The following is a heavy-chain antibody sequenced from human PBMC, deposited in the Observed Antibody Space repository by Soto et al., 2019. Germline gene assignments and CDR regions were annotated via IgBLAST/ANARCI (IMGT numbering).Heavy chain of an antibody. CDR1: GFTFTGSW. J-gene: IGHJ4*02. D-gene: IGHD3-10*01. Sequence: EVQLVESGGGLFQPGGSLRLSCAASGFTFTGSWMHWVRQAPGKGLVWVSRINGDGSGTSYADFVKGRFIISRDDAKNTLFLQMNGLRAEDTAVYYCARGIFGSGTANDYWGQGTLVAVSS. CDR2: INGDGSGT. CDR3: ARGIFGSGTANDY. V-gene: IGHV3-74*01.